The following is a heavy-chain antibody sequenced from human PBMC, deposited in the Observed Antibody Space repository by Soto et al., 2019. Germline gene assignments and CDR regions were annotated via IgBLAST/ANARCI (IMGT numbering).Heavy chain of an antibody. CDR1: GFSLSTSGVG. CDR2: IYWDDDK. D-gene: IGHD1-1*01. J-gene: IGHJ6*02. Sequence: QITLKESGPALVKPTQTLTLTCTFSGFSLSTSGVGVCWIRQPPGKALEWLALIYWDDDKRYSPSLKSRLTTTKETSKNQVVLTMTNMDPVDTATYYCAHRPMRTTGTTDYYNDMAVWGQGTTVTVSS. CDR3: AHRPMRTTGTTDYYNDMAV. V-gene: IGHV2-5*02.